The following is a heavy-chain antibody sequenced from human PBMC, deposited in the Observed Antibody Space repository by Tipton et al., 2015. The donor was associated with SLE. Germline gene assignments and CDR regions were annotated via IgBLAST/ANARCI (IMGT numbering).Heavy chain of an antibody. CDR3: ARHQGGFDY. V-gene: IGHV4-38-2*01. J-gene: IGHJ4*02. Sequence: TLSLTCAVSGYSISSGYYWGWIRQPPGKGLEWIGSIYHSGSTYYNPSLKSRVTISVDTSKNQFSLKLSSGPAADTAVYYCARHQGGFDYWGQGTLVTVSS. CDR1: GYSISSGYY. CDR2: IYHSGST.